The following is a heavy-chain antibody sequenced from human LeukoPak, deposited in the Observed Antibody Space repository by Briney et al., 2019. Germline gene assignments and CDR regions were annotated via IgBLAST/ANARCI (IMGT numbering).Heavy chain of an antibody. D-gene: IGHD3-22*01. CDR3: ASSGYYYDSSGYTDYYFDY. CDR2: IIPIFGTA. CDR1: GGTFSSYA. V-gene: IGHV1-69*13. J-gene: IGHJ4*02. Sequence: SAKVSCKASGGTFSSYAISWVRQAPGQGLEWMGGIIPIFGTANYAQKFQGRVTITADESTSTAYMELSSLRSEDTAVYYCASSGYYYDSSGYTDYYFDYWGQGTLVTVSS.